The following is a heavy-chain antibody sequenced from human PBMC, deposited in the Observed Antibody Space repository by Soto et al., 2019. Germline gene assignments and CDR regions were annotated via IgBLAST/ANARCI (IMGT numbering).Heavy chain of an antibody. Sequence: GGSLRLSCAASGFTFANAWMNWVRQAPGKGLEWVGRIKSETDGETIDYAAFVEGRFTISRDDSKNTLYLQMNSLKTEDTAVYYCTTGAYEGYCSSGLCYLVSLAAGGPYYYYGMDVWGQGTTVTVSS. CDR1: GFTFANAW. CDR3: TTGAYEGYCSSGLCYLVSLAAGGPYYYYGMDV. V-gene: IGHV3-15*07. D-gene: IGHD2-2*01. J-gene: IGHJ6*02. CDR2: IKSETDGETI.